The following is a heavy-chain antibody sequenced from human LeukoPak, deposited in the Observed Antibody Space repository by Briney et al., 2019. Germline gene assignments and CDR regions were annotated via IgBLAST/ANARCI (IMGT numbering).Heavy chain of an antibody. CDR1: GGTFSSYA. V-gene: IGHV1-69*01. J-gene: IGHJ6*03. CDR2: IIPIFGTA. CDR3: SREGLYSSSSPTDYYMDV. Sequence: SVKVSCKASGGTFSSYAISWVRQAPGQGLEWMGGIIPIFGTANYAQRFQGRVTITADESTSTACMELSSLRSEDTAVYYCSREGLYSSSSPTDYYMDVWGKGTTVTVSS. D-gene: IGHD6-6*01.